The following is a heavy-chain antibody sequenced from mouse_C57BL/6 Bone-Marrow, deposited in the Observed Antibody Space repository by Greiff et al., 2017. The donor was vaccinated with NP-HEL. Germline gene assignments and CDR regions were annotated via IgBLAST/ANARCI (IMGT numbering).Heavy chain of an antibody. Sequence: QVQLQQPGAELVKPGASVKLSCKASGYTFTSYWMQWVKQRPGQGLEWIGEIDPSDSYTNYNQKFKGKATLTVDTSSSTAYMQLSSLTSEDSAVYYCARENCDFDYWGQGTTLTVSS. V-gene: IGHV1-50*01. J-gene: IGHJ2*01. CDR2: IDPSDSYT. CDR3: ARENCDFDY. D-gene: IGHD4-1*01. CDR1: GYTFTSYW.